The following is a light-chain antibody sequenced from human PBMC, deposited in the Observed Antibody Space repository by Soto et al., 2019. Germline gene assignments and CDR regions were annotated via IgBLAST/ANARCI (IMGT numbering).Light chain of an antibody. CDR2: GAS. CDR1: QDIRKD. J-gene: IGKJ2*01. Sequence: MQITQSPSSMSASVGDRVTITCRASQDIRKDLPWSQQKPGKAPQILIYGASTLQTGVESRFSGSGSATDFTLTISSLQPEDSAAYYCLQDYNYPFTFGQGTKVDIK. CDR3: LQDYNYPFT. V-gene: IGKV1-6*01.